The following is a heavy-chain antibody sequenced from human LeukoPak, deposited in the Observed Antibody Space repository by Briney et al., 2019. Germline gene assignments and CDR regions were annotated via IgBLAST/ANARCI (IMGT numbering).Heavy chain of an antibody. D-gene: IGHD6-25*01. CDR2: IYNGGST. CDR3: ARAEQRLAFDY. CDR1: GFTVSSSY. Sequence: GRSLRLSCAASGFTVSSSYMSWVRQAPGKGLEWVSAIYNGGSTNYADSVKGRFTISRDNSKNTLFLQMNSLRAEDTAVYYCARAEQRLAFDYWGQGILVTVSS. V-gene: IGHV3-53*01. J-gene: IGHJ4*02.